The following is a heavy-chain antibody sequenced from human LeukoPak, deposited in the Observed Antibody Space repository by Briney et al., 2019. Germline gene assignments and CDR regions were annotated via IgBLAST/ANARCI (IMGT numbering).Heavy chain of an antibody. CDR1: GFTVSSNY. CDR3: AAMILGYSYGVPIDY. J-gene: IGHJ4*02. D-gene: IGHD5-18*01. Sequence: GGSLRLSCAASGFTVSSNYMSWVRQAPGKGLEWVSVIYSGGSTYYADSMKGRFTISRDNSKNTLYLQMNSLRAEDTAVYYCAAMILGYSYGVPIDYWGQGTLVTVSS. CDR2: IYSGGST. V-gene: IGHV3-66*01.